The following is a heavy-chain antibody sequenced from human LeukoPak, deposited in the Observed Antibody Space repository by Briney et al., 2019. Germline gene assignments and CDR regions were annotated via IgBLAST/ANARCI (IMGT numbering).Heavy chain of an antibody. CDR1: GASISSGGYY. D-gene: IGHD6-13*01. J-gene: IGHJ4*02. Sequence: SETLSLTCTVSGASISSGGYYWSWIRQHPGKGLEWIGYIYYSGSTYYNPSLKSRVTISVDTSKNQFSLKLSSVTAADTAVYYCAAYSSSWYGYYFDYWGQGTLVTVSS. V-gene: IGHV4-31*03. CDR3: AAYSSSWYGYYFDY. CDR2: IYYSGST.